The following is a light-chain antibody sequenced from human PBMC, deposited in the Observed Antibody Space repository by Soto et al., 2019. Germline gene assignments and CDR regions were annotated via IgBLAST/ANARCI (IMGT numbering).Light chain of an antibody. Sequence: DIQMTQSPSTLSASVGDSVTITCRASQRISNWLAWYQQKPGKAPNLLIYDASSLESGVPSRFSGSGSGTEFNLTISSLQPDDFATYYCQRYNTYPYTFGQGTKLEVK. J-gene: IGKJ2*01. CDR2: DAS. CDR1: QRISNW. V-gene: IGKV1-5*01. CDR3: QRYNTYPYT.